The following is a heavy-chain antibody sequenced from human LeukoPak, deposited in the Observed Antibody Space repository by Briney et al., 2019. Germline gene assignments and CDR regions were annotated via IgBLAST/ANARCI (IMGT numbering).Heavy chain of an antibody. Sequence: PGGSLRLSCAASGFTFSSFWMSWVRQAPGKGLEWVAKIIQDGSEKYYVDSVKGRFTISRDNAKNSLYLQMNSLRAEDTAVYYCARDSPGIMILGVVTPNGGQGTLVTVSS. CDR2: IIQDGSEK. CDR1: GFTFSSFW. V-gene: IGHV3-7*05. CDR3: ARDSPGIMILGVVTPN. D-gene: IGHD3-3*01. J-gene: IGHJ4*02.